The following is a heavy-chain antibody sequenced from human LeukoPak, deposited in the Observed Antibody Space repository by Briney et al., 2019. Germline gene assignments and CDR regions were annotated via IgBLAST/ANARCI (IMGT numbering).Heavy chain of an antibody. CDR1: GFTFSSYR. Sequence: PGGSLRLSCAASGFTFSSYRMNWVRQAPGKGLEWVSSISSSSTYIYYADSVKGRFTISRDNAKNSLYLQMNSLRAKDTAVYYCARGYYYDSSGYYYWGQGTLVTVSS. V-gene: IGHV3-21*01. CDR2: ISSSSTYI. CDR3: ARGYYYDSSGYYY. D-gene: IGHD3-22*01. J-gene: IGHJ4*02.